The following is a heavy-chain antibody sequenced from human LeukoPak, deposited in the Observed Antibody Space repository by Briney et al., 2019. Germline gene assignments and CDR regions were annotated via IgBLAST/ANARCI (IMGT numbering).Heavy chain of an antibody. J-gene: IGHJ6*02. CDR2: INSDGSST. CDR1: GFTFSSYW. Sequence: GGSLRLSCAASGFTFSSYWMHWVRQAPGKGLVWVSRINSDGSSTSYADSVKGRFTISRDNAKNTLYLQMNSLRAKDTAVYYCARDGEGFWSGYSAPGYYGMDVWGQGTTVTVSS. V-gene: IGHV3-74*01. CDR3: ARDGEGFWSGYSAPGYYGMDV. D-gene: IGHD3-3*01.